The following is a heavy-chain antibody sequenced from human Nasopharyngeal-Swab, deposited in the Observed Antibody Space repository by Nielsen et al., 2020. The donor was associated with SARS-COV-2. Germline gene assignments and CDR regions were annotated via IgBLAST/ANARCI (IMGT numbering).Heavy chain of an antibody. Sequence: GGSLRLSCAASGFTFSSYGMHWVRQAPGKGLEWVAVLRYDGSNKYYADSVKGRFTISRDNSKNTLYLQMNSLRAEDTAVYYCARDPLDQALWYFDLWGRGTLVTVSS. J-gene: IGHJ2*01. CDR3: ARDPLDQALWYFDL. CDR1: GFTFSSYG. CDR2: LRYDGSNK. V-gene: IGHV3-33*01.